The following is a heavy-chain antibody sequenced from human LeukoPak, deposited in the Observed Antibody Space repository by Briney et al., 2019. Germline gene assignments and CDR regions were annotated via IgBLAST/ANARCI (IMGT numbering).Heavy chain of an antibody. J-gene: IGHJ5*02. V-gene: IGHV1-18*01. D-gene: IGHD2-2*03. CDR1: GYTFTSYG. CDR3: ARDRPLDIVVVPAAMPPFNWFDP. CDR2: ISAYNGNT. Sequence: ASVKVSCKASGYTFTSYGISWVRQAPGQGLEWMGWISAYNGNTNYAQKLQGRVTMTTDTSTSTAYMELRSLRSDDTAVYYCARDRPLDIVVVPAAMPPFNWFDPWGQGTLVTVSS.